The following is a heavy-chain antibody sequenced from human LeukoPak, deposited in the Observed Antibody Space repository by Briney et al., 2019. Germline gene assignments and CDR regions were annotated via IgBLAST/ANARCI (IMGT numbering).Heavy chain of an antibody. Sequence: QPGGSLRLSCAASGFTFSSYWMSWVRQAPGKGLEWVANIEQDESEKYYVDSVKGRFTISRDNAKNSLYLQMNSLRAEDTAVYYCARDLEVVVTAITYYYYYYYMDVWGKGTTVTVSS. D-gene: IGHD2-21*02. CDR3: ARDLEVVVTAITYYYYYYYMDV. J-gene: IGHJ6*03. CDR1: GFTFSSYW. CDR2: IEQDESEK. V-gene: IGHV3-7*01.